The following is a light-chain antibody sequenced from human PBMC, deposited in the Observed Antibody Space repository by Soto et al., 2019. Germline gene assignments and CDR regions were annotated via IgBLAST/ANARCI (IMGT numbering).Light chain of an antibody. CDR3: QQYGSLSWT. CDR2: GAS. J-gene: IGKJ1*01. V-gene: IGKV3-20*01. Sequence: IWLAQSPATLSLSPGERATLSCRASPSVTNFLAWYQQKPGQAPRLLIHGASTRATGVPDRFSGSGSGTDFTLTISRLEPEDFAVYHCQQYGSLSWTFGQGTKVDI. CDR1: PSVTNF.